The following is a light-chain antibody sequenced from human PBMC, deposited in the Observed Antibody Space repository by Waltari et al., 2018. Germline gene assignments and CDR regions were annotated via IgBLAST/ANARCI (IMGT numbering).Light chain of an antibody. J-gene: IGKJ4*01. CDR3: QQYDDWPPLT. CDR2: AAS. Sequence: EIVMTQSPATLSVSPGDGATLPCRASQSISRNLAWYQQRPGQSPRLLIYAASTRATGVPGRFSGSGSGTEFTLSISTLQSEDFGVYYCQQYDDWPPLTFGGGTKVEIK. V-gene: IGKV3-15*01. CDR1: QSISRN.